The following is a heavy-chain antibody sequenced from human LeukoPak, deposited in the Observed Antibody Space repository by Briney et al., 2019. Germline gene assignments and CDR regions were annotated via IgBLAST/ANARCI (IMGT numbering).Heavy chain of an antibody. CDR2: IDPSDSYT. CDR3: ARDLGQWLPRGGFDY. V-gene: IGHV5-10-1*01. CDR1: GYSFTSYW. D-gene: IGHD6-19*01. Sequence: GESLSISCKGSGYSFTSYWISWVRQMPGKGLEWMGRIDPSDSYTNYSPSFQGHVTISADKSISTAYLQWSSLRAEDTAVYYCARDLGQWLPRGGFDYWGQGTLVTVSS. J-gene: IGHJ4*02.